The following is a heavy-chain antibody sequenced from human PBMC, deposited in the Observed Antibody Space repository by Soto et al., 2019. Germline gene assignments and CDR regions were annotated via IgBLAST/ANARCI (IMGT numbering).Heavy chain of an antibody. CDR2: IGTSDDT. J-gene: IGHJ4*02. V-gene: IGHV3-13*01. D-gene: IGHD3-16*01. CDR1: GFTFSYYD. CDR3: ARGLLGAIDY. Sequence: EVQLVESGGALVPPGGSLRLSCAASGFTFSYYDMHWVRQAEGKGLEWVAAIGTSDDTYYADSVQGRFGISREDAKDSLYLQMSSLRAEDTAVYYCARGLLGAIDYWGQGTLVTVSS.